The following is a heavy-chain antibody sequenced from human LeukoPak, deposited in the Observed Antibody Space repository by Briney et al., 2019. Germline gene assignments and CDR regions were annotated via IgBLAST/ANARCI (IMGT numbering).Heavy chain of an antibody. J-gene: IGHJ5*02. CDR3: ARSTSDAGANLYNWFDP. D-gene: IGHD4/OR15-4a*01. CDR2: IYHSGST. Sequence: SETLSLTCTVSGYSISSGYYWGWIRQPPGKGLEWIGSIYHSGSTYYNPSLKSRVTISVDTSKNQFSLKLSSVTAADTAVYYCARSTSDAGANLYNWFDPWGQGTLVTVSS. CDR1: GYSISSGYY. V-gene: IGHV4-38-2*02.